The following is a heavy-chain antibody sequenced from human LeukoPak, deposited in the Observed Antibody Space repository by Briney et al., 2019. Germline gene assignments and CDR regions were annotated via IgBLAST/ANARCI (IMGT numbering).Heavy chain of an antibody. CDR2: TSAYNGNT. CDR1: GYTFTNYG. V-gene: IGHV1-18*01. Sequence: ASVKVSCKASGYTFTNYGISWVRQAPGHGLEWMGWTSAYNGNTKYAQNVQGRVTMTRNTSISTAYMELSSLRSEDTAVYYCARGWEHGDWGQGTLVTVSS. D-gene: IGHD1-26*01. J-gene: IGHJ4*02. CDR3: ARGWEHGD.